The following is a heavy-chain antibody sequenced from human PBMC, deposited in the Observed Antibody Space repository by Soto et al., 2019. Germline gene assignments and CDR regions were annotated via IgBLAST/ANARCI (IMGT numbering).Heavy chain of an antibody. CDR3: ARAHYYYYYYMDV. J-gene: IGHJ6*03. CDR2: INHSGST. V-gene: IGHV4-34*01. CDR1: GGSFSGYY. Sequence: SETLSLTCAVYGGSFSGYYWSWIRQPPGKGLEWIGEINHSGSTNYNPSLKSRVTISVDTSKNQFSLKLSSVTAADTAVYYCARAHYYYYYYMDVWGKGTTVTVSS.